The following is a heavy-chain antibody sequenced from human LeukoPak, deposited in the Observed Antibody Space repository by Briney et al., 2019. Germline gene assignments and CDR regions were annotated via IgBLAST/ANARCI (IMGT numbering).Heavy chain of an antibody. CDR1: GYTFTSYG. J-gene: IGHJ6*02. V-gene: IGHV1-18*01. D-gene: IGHD3-9*01. CDR2: ISAYNGNT. CDR3: ARVNDILTGYTTPYYYYGMDV. Sequence: EASVKVSCKASGYTFTSYGISWVRQAPGQGLEWMGWISAYNGNTNYAQKLQGRVTMTTDTSKSTAYMELRSLRSDDTAVYYCARVNDILTGYTTPYYYYGMDVWGQGTTVTVSS.